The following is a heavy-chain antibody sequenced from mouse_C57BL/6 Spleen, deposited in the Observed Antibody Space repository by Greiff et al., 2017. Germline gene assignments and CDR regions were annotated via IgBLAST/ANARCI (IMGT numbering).Heavy chain of an antibody. J-gene: IGHJ2*01. CDR3: ARSSITTVVPKVYFDY. Sequence: VQLQQSGAELMKPGASVKLSCKATGYTFTGYWIEWVKQRPGHGLEWIGEILPGSGSTNYNEKFKGKATFTADTSSNTAYMQLSSLTTEDSAIYYCARSSITTVVPKVYFDYWGQGTTLTVSS. CDR2: ILPGSGST. V-gene: IGHV1-9*01. D-gene: IGHD1-1*01. CDR1: GYTFTGYW.